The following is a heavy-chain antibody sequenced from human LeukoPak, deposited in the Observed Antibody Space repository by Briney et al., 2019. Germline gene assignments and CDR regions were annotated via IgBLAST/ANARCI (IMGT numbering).Heavy chain of an antibody. CDR3: ARVRSSSGWSYNYFDY. CDR1: GGSINIDNW. V-gene: IGHV4-4*02. D-gene: IGHD6-19*01. Sequence: SETLSLTCAVSGGSINIDNWWSWVRQPPGKGLEWIGEIYHSGSTNYNPSLKSRVTMSVDKSKNHFSLNLSSVTAADTALYYCARVRSSSGWSYNYFDYWGQGTLVTVSS. J-gene: IGHJ4*02. CDR2: IYHSGST.